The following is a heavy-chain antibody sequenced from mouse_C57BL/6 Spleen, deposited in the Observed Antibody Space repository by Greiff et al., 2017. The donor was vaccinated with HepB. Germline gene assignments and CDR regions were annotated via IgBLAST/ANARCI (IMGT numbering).Heavy chain of an antibody. V-gene: IGHV1-62-2*01. CDR2: FYPGSGSI. Sequence: VVKPGASVKLSCQASGYTFTEYTIHWVKQRSGQGLEWIGWFYPGSGSIKYNEKFKDKATLTADKSSSTVYMELSRLTSEDSAVYFCARHGEGYSNYVDYFDYWGQGTTLTVSS. D-gene: IGHD2-5*01. CDR1: GYTFTEYT. CDR3: ARHGEGYSNYVDYFDY. J-gene: IGHJ2*01.